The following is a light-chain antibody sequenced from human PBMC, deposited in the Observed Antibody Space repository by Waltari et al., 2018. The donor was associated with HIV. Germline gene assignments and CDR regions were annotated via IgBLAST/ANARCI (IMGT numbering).Light chain of an antibody. CDR1: RLRDMF. V-gene: IGLV3-1*01. Sequence: SYDLTQPPSVSVSPGRTVNIACSGHRLRDMFVCWYQQKPGHSPILLIYQDFKRPTGILGRLCANNIGDVANRSSNGAPTIDEADYYCKAWAKTFSVFGTGTAVTV. CDR3: KAWAKTFSV. CDR2: QDF. J-gene: IGLJ1*01.